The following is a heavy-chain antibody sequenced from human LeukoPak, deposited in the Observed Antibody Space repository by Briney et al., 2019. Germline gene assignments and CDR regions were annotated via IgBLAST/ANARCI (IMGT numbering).Heavy chain of an antibody. CDR2: ISGGSRTL. CDR3: AREADSGGYRLDY. Sequence: PGGSLRLSCAASGFTFSSYEMQWVRQAPGKGLEWVSYISGGSRTLYADSVKGRFTISRDNAKNSVYLQMDKSRAEDTAVYYCAREADSGGYRLDYWGQGVLVTVSS. D-gene: IGHD3-22*01. V-gene: IGHV3-48*03. J-gene: IGHJ4*02. CDR1: GFTFSSYE.